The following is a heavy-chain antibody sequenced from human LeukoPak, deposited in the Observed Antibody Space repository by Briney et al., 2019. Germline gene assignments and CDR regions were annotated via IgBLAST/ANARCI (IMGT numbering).Heavy chain of an antibody. D-gene: IGHD6-13*01. CDR2: ISFDGSIE. CDR1: GFIFRNYG. J-gene: IGHJ4*02. V-gene: IGHV3-30*18. CDR3: VKDLQHLVRTLSFDY. Sequence: GRSLRLSCAASGFIFRNYGMHWVRQSPGKGLEWVAVISFDGSIEYYADSVKGRFTISRDDSTNTLYLQMNSLRPEDSALYYCVKDLQHLVRTLSFDYWGQGTLVTVSS.